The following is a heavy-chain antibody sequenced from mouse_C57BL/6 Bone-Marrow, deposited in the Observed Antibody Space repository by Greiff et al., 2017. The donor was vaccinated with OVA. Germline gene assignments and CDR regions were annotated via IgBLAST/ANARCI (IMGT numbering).Heavy chain of an antibody. J-gene: IGHJ1*03. CDR3: AKKGDYSNYVDWYFDV. CDR2: ICRGGST. V-gene: IGHV2-5*01. Sequence: QVQLKQSGPGLVQPSQSLSITCTVSGFSFTSYGVHWVRQSPGKGLEWLGVICRGGSTAYNAAFMSSLSITTVNSKSQVFFKMNRLQADDTAIYVCAKKGDYSNYVDWYFDVWGTGTTVTVSS. CDR1: GFSFTSYG. D-gene: IGHD2-5*01.